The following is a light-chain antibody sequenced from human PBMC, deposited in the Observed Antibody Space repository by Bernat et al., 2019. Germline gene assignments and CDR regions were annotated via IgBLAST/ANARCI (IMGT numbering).Light chain of an antibody. CDR3: QSADSSGTYE. CDR1: ALPKQY. Sequence: SYELTQPPSVSVSPGQTARITCSGDALPKQYAYWYQQKPGQAPVLVIYKDSERPSGIPERFSGSSSGTTVTLTIRGVQAEDEADYYCQSADSSGTYEFGGGTKLTVL. V-gene: IGLV3-25*03. J-gene: IGLJ3*02. CDR2: KDS.